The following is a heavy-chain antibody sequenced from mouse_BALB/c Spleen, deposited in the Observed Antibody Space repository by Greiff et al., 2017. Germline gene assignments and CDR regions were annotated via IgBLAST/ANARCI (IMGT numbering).Heavy chain of an antibody. CDR2: ISSGGGST. CDR1: GFAFSSYD. J-gene: IGHJ4*01. V-gene: IGHV5-12-1*01. D-gene: IGHD1-1*01. Sequence: EVKLVESGGGLVKPGGSLKLSCAASGFAFSSYDMSWVRQTPEKRLEWVAYISSGGGSTYYPDTVKGRFTISRDNAKNTLYLQMSSLKSEDTAMYYCARAGSITTALDYWGQGTSVTVSS. CDR3: ARAGSITTALDY.